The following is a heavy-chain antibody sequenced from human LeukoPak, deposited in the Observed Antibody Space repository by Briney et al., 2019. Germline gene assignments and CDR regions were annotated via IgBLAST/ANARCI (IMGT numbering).Heavy chain of an antibody. CDR3: ARARIGSPAGYYFDY. CDR1: GGSISSYY. D-gene: IGHD3-10*01. CDR2: IYYSGST. J-gene: IGHJ4*02. V-gene: IGHV4-59*01. Sequence: KPSETLSLTCTVSGGSISSYYWSWIRQPPGKGLEWIGYIYYSGSTNYNPSLKSRVTISVDTSKNQFSLKLSSVTAADTAVYYCARARIGSPAGYYFDYWGQGTLVTVSS.